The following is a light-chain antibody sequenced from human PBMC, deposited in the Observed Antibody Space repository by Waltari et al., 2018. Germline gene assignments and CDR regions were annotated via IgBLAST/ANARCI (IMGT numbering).Light chain of an antibody. Sequence: QSGLPQPAPASGSPGKPTPNPRTRTSSYGGNYNLVLSYQQSPAESPNLMVYEVTKRTSGVSVRFSGSKSGNTASLTISGLQSEDEADYYCCSYAGLGIYVFGTGTKVTVL. CDR2: EVT. V-gene: IGLV2-23*02. CDR3: CSYAGLGIYV. J-gene: IGLJ1*01. CDR1: SSYGGNYNL.